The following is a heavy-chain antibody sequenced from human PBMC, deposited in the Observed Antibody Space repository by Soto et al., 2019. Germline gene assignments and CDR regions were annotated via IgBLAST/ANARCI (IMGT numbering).Heavy chain of an antibody. Sequence: EVQLLESGGGLVQPGGGSLSLSCAASGFTFNNYAMSWVRQAPGKGLEWVSTISDSGGSTYYADSVKGRFTISRDNSKNTLYLQMNSLRAEDTAVYYCAKRSNTPAAMKSPFDYWGQGTLVTVSS. CDR2: ISDSGGST. J-gene: IGHJ4*02. D-gene: IGHD2-2*01. CDR3: AKRSNTPAAMKSPFDY. CDR1: GFTFNNYA. V-gene: IGHV3-23*01.